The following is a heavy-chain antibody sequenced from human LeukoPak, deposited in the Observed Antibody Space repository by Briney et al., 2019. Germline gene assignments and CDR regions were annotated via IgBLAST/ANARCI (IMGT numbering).Heavy chain of an antibody. V-gene: IGHV3-30*02. CDR1: GFTFSSYG. D-gene: IGHD3-10*01. CDR3: AKSERITMVRGVINYYYGMDV. CDR2: IRYDGSNK. Sequence: PGGSLRLSCAASGFTFSSYGMHWVRQAPGKGLEWVAFIRYDGSNKYYADSVKGRFTISRDNSKNTLYLQMNSLRAEDTAVYYCAKSERITMVRGVINYYYGMDVWGQGTTVTVSS. J-gene: IGHJ6*02.